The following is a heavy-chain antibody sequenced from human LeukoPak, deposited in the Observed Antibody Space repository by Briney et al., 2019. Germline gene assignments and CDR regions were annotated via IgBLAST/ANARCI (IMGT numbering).Heavy chain of an antibody. D-gene: IGHD6-19*01. CDR1: GFTFSSYA. V-gene: IGHV3-23*01. CDR3: AKRAVPGNAFFDN. Sequence: SGGSLRLSCAASGFTFSSYAMSWVRQAPGKGLEWVSAISGSGGSTYYADSVKGRFTISRDNSKNTLFLQMNSLRAEDTAVYCCAKRAVPGNAFFDNWGQGTLVTVSS. J-gene: IGHJ4*02. CDR2: ISGSGGST.